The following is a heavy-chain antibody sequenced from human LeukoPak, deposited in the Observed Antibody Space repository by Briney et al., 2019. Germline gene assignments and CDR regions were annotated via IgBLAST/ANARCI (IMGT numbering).Heavy chain of an antibody. CDR2: IYTSGST. D-gene: IGHD5-24*01. CDR3: ASDRRWLQWFDY. J-gene: IGHJ4*02. CDR1: GGSISSYC. V-gene: IGHV4-4*07. Sequence: SETLSLTCTVSGGSISSYCWSWIRQPAGKGLEWIGRIYTSGSTNYNPSLKSRVTMSVDTSKNQFSLKLSSVTAADTAVYYCASDRRWLQWFDYWGQGTLVTVSS.